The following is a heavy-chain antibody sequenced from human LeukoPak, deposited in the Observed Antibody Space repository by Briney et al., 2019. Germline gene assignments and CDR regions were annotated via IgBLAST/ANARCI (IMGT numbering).Heavy chain of an antibody. V-gene: IGHV1-46*01. D-gene: IGHD2-21*02. CDR2: INPSGGST. CDR1: GYTFTSYY. Sequence: GASVKVSCKASGYTFTSYYMHWVRQAPGQGLEWMGIINPSGGSTSYAQKFQGRVTMTRDMSTSTVYMELSSLRSEDTAVYYCARDLAYCGGDCYPDYWGQGTLVTVSS. J-gene: IGHJ4*02. CDR3: ARDLAYCGGDCYPDY.